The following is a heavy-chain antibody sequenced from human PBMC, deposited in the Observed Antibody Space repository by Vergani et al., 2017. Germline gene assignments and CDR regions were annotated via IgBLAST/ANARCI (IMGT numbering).Heavy chain of an antibody. CDR1: GFTFSSYA. J-gene: IGHJ4*02. Sequence: EVHLVESGGDLVQPGGSLRLSCAASGFTFSSYAMSWVRQAPGKGLEWVSAISGSGGSTYYADSVKGRFTISRDNSKNTLSLQMNSLTAEDTAIYYCAGPQGTSAYYYGGFDYWGQGILVTVSS. V-gene: IGHV3-23*04. CDR2: ISGSGGST. D-gene: IGHD3-22*01. CDR3: AGPQGTSAYYYGGFDY.